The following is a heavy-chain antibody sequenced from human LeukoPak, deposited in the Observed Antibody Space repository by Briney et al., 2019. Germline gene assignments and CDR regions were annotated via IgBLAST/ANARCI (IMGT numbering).Heavy chain of an antibody. CDR1: GGSISSYY. D-gene: IGHD6-19*01. V-gene: IGHV4-59*01. Sequence: SETLSLTCTVSGGSISSYYWSWIRQPPGKGLEWIGYIYYSGSTNYNPSLKSRVTISVDTSKNQFSLKLSSVTAADTAVYYCARGEYSSGWYADYWGQGTLVTVSS. CDR3: ARGEYSSGWYADY. J-gene: IGHJ4*02. CDR2: IYYSGST.